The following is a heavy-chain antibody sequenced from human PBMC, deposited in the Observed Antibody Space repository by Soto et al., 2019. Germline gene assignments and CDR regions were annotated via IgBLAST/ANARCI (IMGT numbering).Heavy chain of an antibody. CDR1: GGTFSNYA. J-gene: IGHJ5*01. V-gene: IGHV1-69*06. CDR2: IIPVIGTS. CDR3: ARGPVIVPTTLWNWFES. D-gene: IGHD1-26*01. Sequence: QVQLVQSGAEVKKPGSSVKVSCKASGGTFSNYAISWVRQAPGQGPEWMGGIIPVIGTSNDAQKFRGRVTFTADKSTTTAYMELSSLTSEDTAVYFCARGPVIVPTTLWNWFESWGQGTLVTVSS.